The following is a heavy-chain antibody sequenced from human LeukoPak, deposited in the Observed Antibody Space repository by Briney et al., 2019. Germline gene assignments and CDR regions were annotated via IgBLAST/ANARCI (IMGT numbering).Heavy chain of an antibody. CDR2: ISYDGSNK. CDR3: ARDLGVRFLEWLFIY. J-gene: IGHJ4*02. V-gene: IGHV3-30*03. Sequence: PGGSLRLSCAASGFTFSSYGMHWVRQAPGKGLEWVAVISYDGSNKYYADSVKGRFTISRDNSKNTLYLQMNSLRAEDTAVYYCARDLGVRFLEWLFIYWGQGTLVTVSS. CDR1: GFTFSSYG. D-gene: IGHD3-3*01.